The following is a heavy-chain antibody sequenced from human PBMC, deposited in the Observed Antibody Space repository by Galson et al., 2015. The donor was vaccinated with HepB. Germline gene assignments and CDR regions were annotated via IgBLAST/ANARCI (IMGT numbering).Heavy chain of an antibody. D-gene: IGHD6-13*01. CDR1: GFTFDDYA. CDR3: AKDIGVRRWGIAAAGPTRAYYYYYGMDV. CDR2: ISWDGGST. J-gene: IGHJ6*02. V-gene: IGHV3-43D*03. Sequence: SLRLSCAASGFTFDDYAMHWVRQAPGKGLEWVSLISWDGGSTYYADSVKGRFTISRDNSKNSLYLQMNSLRAEDTALYYCAKDIGVRRWGIAAAGPTRAYYYYYGMDVWGQGTTVTVSS.